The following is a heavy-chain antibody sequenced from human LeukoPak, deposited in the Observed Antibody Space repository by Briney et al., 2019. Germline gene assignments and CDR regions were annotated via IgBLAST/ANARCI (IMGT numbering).Heavy chain of an antibody. D-gene: IGHD3-10*01. Sequence: QPGGSLRLSCAASGFTFDDYAMYWVRQAPGKGLEWVAGISWNSVNIVYADSMRGRFTVSRDNAKNSVYLQMSSLKPEDTAFYYCVKDRRHYYGAGTTFDYWGQGILVTVSS. CDR3: VKDRRHYYGAGTTFDY. V-gene: IGHV3-9*01. CDR2: ISWNSVNI. J-gene: IGHJ4*02. CDR1: GFTFDDYA.